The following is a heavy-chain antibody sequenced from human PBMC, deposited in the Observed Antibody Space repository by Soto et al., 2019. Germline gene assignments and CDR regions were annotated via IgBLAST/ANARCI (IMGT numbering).Heavy chain of an antibody. CDR1: GFTFSSYS. V-gene: IGHV3-48*04. Sequence: GGSLRLSCAASGFTFSSYSMNWVRQAPGKGLEWVSYISSSSSTIYYADSVKGRFTISRDNAKNSLYLQMNSLRAEDTAVYYCARGDYSGSYYYYGMDVWGQGTTVTVS. CDR3: ARGDYSGSYYYYGMDV. J-gene: IGHJ6*02. D-gene: IGHD1-26*01. CDR2: ISSSSSTI.